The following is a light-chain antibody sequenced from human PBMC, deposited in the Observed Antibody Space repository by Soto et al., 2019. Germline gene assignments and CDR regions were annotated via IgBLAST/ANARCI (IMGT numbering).Light chain of an antibody. CDR1: SSDVGGYNY. V-gene: IGLV2-14*01. CDR2: EVS. CDR3: ISYTSDDVRYV. Sequence: QSALTQPASVPGSPGQSITISCTGTSSDVGGYNYVSWYQQHPGKAPKLMIYEVSHRPSGVSNRFSGSKSGNTASLTISGLQSEDEADSYCISYTSDDVRYVFGTGTKVTVL. J-gene: IGLJ1*01.